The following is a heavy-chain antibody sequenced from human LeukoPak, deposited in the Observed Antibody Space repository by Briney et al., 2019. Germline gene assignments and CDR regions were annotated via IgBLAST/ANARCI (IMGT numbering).Heavy chain of an antibody. J-gene: IGHJ6*03. D-gene: IGHD3-10*01. Sequence: ASVKVSCKASGYTFTGYYMHWVRQAPGQGLEWMGWINPNSGGTNYAQKFQGRVTMTMDTSISTAYLELSRLRSDNTAVYYCARLITMVRGVIGPYYYYYMDVWGKGTTVTVSS. V-gene: IGHV1-2*02. CDR2: INPNSGGT. CDR1: GYTFTGYY. CDR3: ARLITMVRGVIGPYYYYYMDV.